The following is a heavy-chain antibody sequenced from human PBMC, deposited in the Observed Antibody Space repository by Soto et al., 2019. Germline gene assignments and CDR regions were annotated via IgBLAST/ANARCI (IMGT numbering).Heavy chain of an antibody. Sequence: EVQLLESGGGLVQPGGSLRLSCAASGFTFSNYAVTWVRQAPGKGLEWVSTISGSGGSTYYADSVKGRFTISRDNSKNTLYLQMYSLRAEDTAVYYCAKDQRSSWYEIDYWGQGTLVTVSS. CDR2: ISGSGGST. CDR1: GFTFSNYA. CDR3: AKDQRSSWYEIDY. D-gene: IGHD6-13*01. V-gene: IGHV3-23*01. J-gene: IGHJ4*02.